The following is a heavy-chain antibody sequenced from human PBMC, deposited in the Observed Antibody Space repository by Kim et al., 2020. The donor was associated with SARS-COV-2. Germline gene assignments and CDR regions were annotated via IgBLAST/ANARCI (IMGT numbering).Heavy chain of an antibody. V-gene: IGHV3-33*01. Sequence: SNKYYADSVKGRYTISRDKSENTLYLQMNRMRAEDTAVYYCARGNWYFDMWGRGTLVTVST. CDR3: ARGNWYFDM. J-gene: IGHJ2*01. CDR2: SNK.